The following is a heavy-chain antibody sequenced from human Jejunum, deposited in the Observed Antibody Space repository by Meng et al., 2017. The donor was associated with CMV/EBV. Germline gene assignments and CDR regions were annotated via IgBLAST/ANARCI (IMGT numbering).Heavy chain of an antibody. CDR1: SNYV. CDR2: VIPILTSS. D-gene: IGHD3-3*01. CDR3: ASGTIFGVVTPYYYGLDV. J-gene: IGHJ6*02. V-gene: IGHV1-69*06. Sequence: SNYVFGWVRQATGQGLEWVGGVIPILTSSNYAQKFQGRVTIIADKSTTTVYMEVSSLKSEDTAIYYCASGTIFGVVTPYYYGLDVWGQGTTVTVSS.